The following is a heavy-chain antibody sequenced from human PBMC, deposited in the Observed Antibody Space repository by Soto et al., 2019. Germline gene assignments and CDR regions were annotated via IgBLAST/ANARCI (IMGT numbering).Heavy chain of an antibody. Sequence: QVQLVQSGAEVKKPGASVKVSCKASGYTFTRSGISWVRQAPGQGLEWMGWISTYNGDTNYAQTFQGRVTMTTDTSTSTVHMEVRSLRSDDTAVYYCARAGVAPFTYYGKDMWGQGTPGTVSS. CDR3: ARAGVAPFTYYGKDM. J-gene: IGHJ6*02. V-gene: IGHV1-18*01. D-gene: IGHD5-12*01. CDR2: ISTYNGDT. CDR1: GYTFTRSG.